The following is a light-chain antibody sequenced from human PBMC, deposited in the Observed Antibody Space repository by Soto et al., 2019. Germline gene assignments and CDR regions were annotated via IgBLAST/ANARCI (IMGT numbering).Light chain of an antibody. CDR1: QSVLYSSNNKNY. CDR3: QQYESTPPT. CDR2: WAS. J-gene: IGKJ2*01. V-gene: IGKV4-1*01. Sequence: DIVMTQSPDSLAVSLGERATINCKSSQSVLYSSNNKNYLAWYQQRPGQPPKLLIYWASTRESGVPDRFSGSGSGTDFTLTITSLQAEDVAFYYCQQYESTPPTFGQGTKLDIK.